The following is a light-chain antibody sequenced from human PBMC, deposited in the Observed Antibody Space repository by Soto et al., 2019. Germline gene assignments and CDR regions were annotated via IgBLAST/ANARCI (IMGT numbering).Light chain of an antibody. CDR3: SSFTNSGTLDV. J-gene: IGLJ1*01. Sequence: QSALTQPASVSGSPGQSITISCTGTSSDIGAFNYVSWYLQHPGKAPKLMIYDVSTRPSGVSSRFSGSKSGNTASLTISGLQAEDEADYYCSSFTNSGTLDVFGPGTKLTVL. CDR1: SSDIGAFNY. CDR2: DVS. V-gene: IGLV2-14*03.